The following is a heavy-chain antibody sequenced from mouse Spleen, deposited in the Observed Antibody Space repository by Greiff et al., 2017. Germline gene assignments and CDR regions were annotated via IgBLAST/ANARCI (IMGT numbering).Heavy chain of an antibody. CDR2: ISSGGGNT. CDR3: ARQDLYAMDY. CDR1: GFTFSSYA. J-gene: IGHJ4*01. Sequence: EVQRVESGGGLVKLGGSLKLSCAASGFTFSSYAMSWVRQTPEKRLEWVATISSGGGNTYYPDSVKGRFTISRDNAKNTLYLQMSSLKSEDTAMYYCARQDLYAMDYWGQGTSVTVSS. V-gene: IGHV5-9-3*01.